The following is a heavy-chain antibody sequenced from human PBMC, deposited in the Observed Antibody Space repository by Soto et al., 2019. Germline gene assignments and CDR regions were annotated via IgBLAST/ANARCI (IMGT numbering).Heavy chain of an antibody. D-gene: IGHD5-12*01. CDR1: GFTFSNAW. CDR3: NTNPDVAPIGY. Sequence: EVQLVESGGGLAKPGGSLRLSCAASGFTFSNAWMIWVRQAPGKGLEWVGRILTKTHGGTTDYAATVKGRFTISRDDSKNTLYLQTRRLKTDDAAVYYSNTNPDVAPIGYWGQGTMVTVTS. CDR2: ILTKTHGGTT. J-gene: IGHJ4*02. V-gene: IGHV3-15*01.